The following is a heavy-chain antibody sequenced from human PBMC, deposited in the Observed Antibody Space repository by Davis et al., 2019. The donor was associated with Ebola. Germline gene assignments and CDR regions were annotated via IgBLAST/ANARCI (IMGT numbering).Heavy chain of an antibody. V-gene: IGHV3-30-3*01. CDR3: ATETPYYYYGMDV. CDR1: GFTFSSYA. CDR2: ISYDGSNK. J-gene: IGHJ6*02. Sequence: PGGSLRLSCAASGFTFSSYAMHWVRQAPGKGLEWVAVISYDGSNKYYADSVKGRFTISRDNSKNTLYLQMNSLRAEDTAVYYCATETPYYYYGMDVWGQGTTVTVSS.